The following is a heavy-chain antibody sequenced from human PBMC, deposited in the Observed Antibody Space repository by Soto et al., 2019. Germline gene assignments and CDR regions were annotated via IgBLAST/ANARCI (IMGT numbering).Heavy chain of an antibody. CDR1: GYTFTSYG. V-gene: IGHV1-18*04. CDR3: AREVGYWSGGSCPTEYFQH. Sequence: QVQLVQSGAEVKKPGASVKVSCKASGYTFTSYGISWVRQAPGQGLEWMGWISAYNGNTNYAQKLQGRVTMTTDTSTSTAYMELRSLRSDDTAVYYCAREVGYWSGGSCPTEYFQHWGQGTLVTVSS. J-gene: IGHJ1*01. D-gene: IGHD2-15*01. CDR2: ISAYNGNT.